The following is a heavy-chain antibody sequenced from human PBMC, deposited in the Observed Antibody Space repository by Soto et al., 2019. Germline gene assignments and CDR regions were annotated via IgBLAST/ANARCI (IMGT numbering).Heavy chain of an antibody. V-gene: IGHV1-18*01. CDR3: VRDDRQADYGAKWYFDL. D-gene: IGHD4-17*01. CDR2: ISPYNGNS. J-gene: IGHJ2*01. Sequence: QVQLVQSGVEVKRPGASVEVSCKASGYSFATYGISWVRQAPGQGLEWMGWISPYNGNSNFAPKLQGRVTMTTDTSTNTAYLELRSLGSDDTGIYYCVRDDRQADYGAKWYFDLGGRGTLVTVSS. CDR1: GYSFATYG.